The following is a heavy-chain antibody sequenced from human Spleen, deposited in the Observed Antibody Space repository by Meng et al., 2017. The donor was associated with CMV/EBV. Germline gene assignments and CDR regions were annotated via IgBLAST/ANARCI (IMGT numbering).Heavy chain of an antibody. D-gene: IGHD1-26*01. CDR3: ARGGGGSYYY. J-gene: IGHJ4*02. CDR2: ISYSGNT. CDR1: GGSISSGDYY. V-gene: IGHV4-30-4*08. Sequence: ICTVSGGSISSGDYYWSWIRQPPGKGLEWIGFISYSGNTYFNPSLKSRVSMSMDTSKNQFSLKLRSVTAADTAVYYCARGGGGSYYYWGQGTLVTVSS.